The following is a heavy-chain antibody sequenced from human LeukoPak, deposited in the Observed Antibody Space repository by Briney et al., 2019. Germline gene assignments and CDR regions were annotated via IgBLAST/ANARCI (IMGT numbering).Heavy chain of an antibody. CDR2: TYYRSTWYN. J-gene: IGHJ5*02. CDR3: ARRLTQYDCFDP. V-gene: IGHV6-1*01. D-gene: IGHD2-2*01. CDR1: GDSVSCNSVT. Sequence: SQTLSLTCAISGDSVSCNSVTWNWIRQSPSSGLEWLGRTYYRSTWYNDYAVSVRGRITVNPDTSKNQFSLHLNSVTPEDTAVYYCARRLTQYDCFDPWGQGILVTVSS.